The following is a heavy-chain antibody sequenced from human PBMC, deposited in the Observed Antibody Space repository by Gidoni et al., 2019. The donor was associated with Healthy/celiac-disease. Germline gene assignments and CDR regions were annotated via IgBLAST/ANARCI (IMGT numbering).Heavy chain of an antibody. Sequence: ELQRFDAGAGLVQPGASLRLSCAAHRFAFSSYSMSCVRQAPVQGLEWVSAIRGSGGSTYYADSVKGRFTISRDNSKNTLYLQMNSLRAEDTDVYYCAKEPTDSSGLFDYWGQGTLVTVSS. J-gene: IGHJ4*02. V-gene: IGHV3-23*01. CDR2: IRGSGGST. CDR3: AKEPTDSSGLFDY. CDR1: RFAFSSYS. D-gene: IGHD3-22*01.